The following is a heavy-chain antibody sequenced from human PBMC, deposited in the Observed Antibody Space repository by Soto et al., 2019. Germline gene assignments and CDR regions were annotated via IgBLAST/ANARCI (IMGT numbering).Heavy chain of an antibody. D-gene: IGHD2-2*02. Sequence: QAQLVQSGAEVKKPGASVRVSCKVSGYTFTAYGISWVRQAPGQGLEWMGWIRIYNGNTNYAQKLQGRVTMTTDTSATIAYKELRNLTPDDTAVYYCARDLGTNLQYLAPGYTHYGLDVWGQGTTVIVSS. CDR2: IRIYNGNT. CDR1: GYTFTAYG. J-gene: IGHJ6*02. V-gene: IGHV1-18*04. CDR3: ARDLGTNLQYLAPGYTHYGLDV.